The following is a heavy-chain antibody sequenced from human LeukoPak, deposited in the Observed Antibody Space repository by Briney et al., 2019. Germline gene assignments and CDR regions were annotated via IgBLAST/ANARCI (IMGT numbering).Heavy chain of an antibody. CDR2: VNYGEST. J-gene: IGHJ6*03. CDR1: GGSFSGYH. CDR3: ARDRPTYCSSTSCYRDYYYYYMDV. D-gene: IGHD2-2*01. V-gene: IGHV4-34*01. Sequence: ASETLSLTCAVFGGSFSGYHWSWIRQPPGKGLEWIGGVNYGESTNYNPSLKSRVTISVDTSKNQFSLKLSSVTAADTAVYYCARDRPTYCSSTSCYRDYYYYYMDVWGKGTTVTISS.